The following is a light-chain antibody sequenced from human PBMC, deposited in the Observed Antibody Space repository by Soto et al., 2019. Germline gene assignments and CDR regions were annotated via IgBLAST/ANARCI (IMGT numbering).Light chain of an antibody. J-gene: IGKJ4*01. CDR3: QQYNNWPLT. CDR1: QSVSSN. CDR2: GAS. Sequence: EIVMTQSPATLSVSPGERATLSCMAIQSVSSNLAWYQQKPGQAPRLLIYGASTRVTGIPARFSGSASGTEFTLTISSLQSEDFAIYYCQQYNNWPLTFGGGTQVDIK. V-gene: IGKV3-15*01.